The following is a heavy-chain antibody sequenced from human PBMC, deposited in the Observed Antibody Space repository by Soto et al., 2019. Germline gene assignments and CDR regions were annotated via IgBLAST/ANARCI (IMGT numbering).Heavy chain of an antibody. CDR1: GGTFSSYR. J-gene: IGHJ5*02. D-gene: IGHD2-8*01. CDR2: IVPIYRTA. Sequence: ASVKVSCKASGGTFSSYRFNWVRQARGQGLEWLGGIVPIYRTADYAQKFQGRVTMTRNTSISTAYMELSSLRSEDTAVYYCARGRAIVLMVYAPSMFDPWGQGTLVT. CDR3: ARGRAIVLMVYAPSMFDP. V-gene: IGHV1-8*02.